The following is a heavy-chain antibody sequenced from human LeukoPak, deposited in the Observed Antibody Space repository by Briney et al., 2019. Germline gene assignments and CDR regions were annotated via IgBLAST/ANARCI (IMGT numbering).Heavy chain of an antibody. Sequence: GESLKISCKGSGYSFTSYWIGWVRQMPGKGLEWMGIIYPGDSDSRYSPSFQGQVTISADKSISTAYLQWSSLRASDTAMYYCARRDRTTWFYFDYWGQGTLVTVSS. CDR2: IYPGDSDS. V-gene: IGHV5-51*01. J-gene: IGHJ4*02. D-gene: IGHD6-13*01. CDR3: ARRDRTTWFYFDY. CDR1: GYSFTSYW.